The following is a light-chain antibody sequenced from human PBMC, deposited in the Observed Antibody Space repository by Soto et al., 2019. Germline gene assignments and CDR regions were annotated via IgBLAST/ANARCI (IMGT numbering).Light chain of an antibody. CDR1: SSDVGDYPY. J-gene: IGLJ1*01. V-gene: IGLV2-14*01. CDR3: SSYSATNTLV. CDR2: EVT. Sequence: QSALTQPASVSGSPGQSITISCTGTSSDVGDYPYVSWYQQHPGKVPELIIYEVTNRPSGVTSRFSGSKSENTASLTISGLQAEDEADYYCSSYSATNTLVFGSGTKVTVL.